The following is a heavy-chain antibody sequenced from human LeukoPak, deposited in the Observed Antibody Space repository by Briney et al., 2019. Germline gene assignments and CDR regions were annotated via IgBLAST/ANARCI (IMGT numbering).Heavy chain of an antibody. CDR2: IIPIFGTA. D-gene: IGHD6-13*01. CDR3: AREGIAAAGTGIGYFDY. CDR1: GGTFISYG. Sequence: ASVTVSCKASGGTFISYGISWVRQAPGQGLEWMGGIIPIFGTANYAQNFQGRVTITTDESTSIVYMELSSLRSEDTAVYYCAREGIAAAGTGIGYFDYWGQGTLVTVSS. J-gene: IGHJ4*02. V-gene: IGHV1-69*05.